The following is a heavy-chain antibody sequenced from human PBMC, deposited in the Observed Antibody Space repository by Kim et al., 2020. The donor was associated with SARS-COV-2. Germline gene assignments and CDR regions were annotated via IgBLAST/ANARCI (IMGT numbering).Heavy chain of an antibody. J-gene: IGHJ4*02. Sequence: GGSLRLSCAASGFTFSSYGMHWVRQAPGKGLEWVAVISYDGSNKYYADSVKGRFTISRDNSKNTLYLQMNSLRAEDTAVYYCAKEGVLRYFDWLLTQYYFDYWGQGTLVTVSS. CDR3: AKEGVLRYFDWLLTQYYFDY. D-gene: IGHD3-9*01. CDR1: GFTFSSYG. CDR2: ISYDGSNK. V-gene: IGHV3-30*18.